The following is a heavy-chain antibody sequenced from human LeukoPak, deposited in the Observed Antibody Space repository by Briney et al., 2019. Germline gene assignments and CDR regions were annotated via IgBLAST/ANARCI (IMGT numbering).Heavy chain of an antibody. CDR2: IKSKTDGGTT. CDR3: TTDRGVGATQTSYFDY. V-gene: IGHV3-15*01. Sequence: GGSLRLSCAVSGFTFSNAWMSWVRQAPGKGREWVGRIKSKTDGGTTDYAAPVKGRFTISRDDSKNTLYLQMHSLKTEDTAVYYCTTDRGVGATQTSYFDYWGQGTLVTVSS. CDR1: GFTFSNAW. J-gene: IGHJ4*02. D-gene: IGHD1-26*01.